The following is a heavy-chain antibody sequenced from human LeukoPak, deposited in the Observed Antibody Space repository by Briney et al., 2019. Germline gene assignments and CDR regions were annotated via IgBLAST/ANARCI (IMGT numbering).Heavy chain of an antibody. CDR2: INHSGST. V-gene: IGHV4-34*01. CDR1: GGSFSGYY. D-gene: IGHD4-11*01. Sequence: SETLSLTCAVYGGSFSGYYWSWIRQPPAKGLEWIGEINHSGSTNYNPSLKSRVTISVDTSKNQFSLKLSSVTAADTAVYYCARGQVINTVTKNDYWGQGSLVTVSS. J-gene: IGHJ4*02. CDR3: ARGQVINTVTKNDY.